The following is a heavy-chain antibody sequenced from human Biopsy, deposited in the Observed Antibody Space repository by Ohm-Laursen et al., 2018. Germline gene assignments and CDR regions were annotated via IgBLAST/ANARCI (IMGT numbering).Heavy chain of an antibody. CDR3: ATKLTGYFHH. J-gene: IGHJ1*01. CDR1: GGTFSNYG. CDR2: NIPILGTG. Sequence: SSVKVSCKAPGGTFSNYGVNWVRQAPGQGLEWLGGNIPILGTGDYAQKFQDRVTVAADTSTSTATMELRSLRSDDTAVYYCATKLTGYFHHWGQGTLVIVSS. D-gene: IGHD3-9*01. V-gene: IGHV1-69*06.